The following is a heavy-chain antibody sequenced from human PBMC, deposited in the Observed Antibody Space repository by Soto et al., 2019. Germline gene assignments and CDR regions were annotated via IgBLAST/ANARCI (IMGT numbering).Heavy chain of an antibody. J-gene: IGHJ3*01. CDR2: IASDGNYK. Sequence: PGGSLRLSCAASGFTFSSHGMHWVRQAPGKGLEWVAVIASDGNYKYYTDSVKGRFTISRDNSKNTLYLQMNSLRAEDTAVYYCAKGKAQQGLIADAFDVWGQGTMVTVS. V-gene: IGHV3-30*18. CDR3: AKGKAQQGLIADAFDV. CDR1: GFTFSSHG. D-gene: IGHD2-8*01.